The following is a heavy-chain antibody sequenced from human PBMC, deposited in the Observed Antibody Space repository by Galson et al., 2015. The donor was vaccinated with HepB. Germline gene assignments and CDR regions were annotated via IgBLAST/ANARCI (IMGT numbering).Heavy chain of an antibody. D-gene: IGHD5-24*01. CDR3: ARSWLSAHPPHFYYGLDV. CDR2: IIPVFGRT. Sequence: SVKVSCKASGGTFSSYALSWARQAPGHGFEWMGGIIPVFGRTDYAQKFQGRVTITADKSTSTTYIELGSLRSEDTAVYYCARSWLSAHPPHFYYGLDVWGQGTTVTVSS. V-gene: IGHV1-69*06. CDR1: GGTFSSYA. J-gene: IGHJ6*02.